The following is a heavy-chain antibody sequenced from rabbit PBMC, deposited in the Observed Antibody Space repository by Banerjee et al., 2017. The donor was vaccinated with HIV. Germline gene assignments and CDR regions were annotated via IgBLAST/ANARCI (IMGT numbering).Heavy chain of an antibody. CDR1: GFSFSSSYY. CDR2: IYGGSSANT. J-gene: IGHJ4*01. V-gene: IGHV1S40*01. Sequence: QSLEESGGDLVKPGASLTLTCTASGFSFSSSYYMCWVRQAPGKGLEWIACIYGGSSANTYYASWAKGRFTISKTSSTTVTLQMSSLTAADTATYFCARVDAGTSGYYALWGPGTLVTVS. CDR3: ARVDAGTSGYYAL. D-gene: IGHD1-1*01.